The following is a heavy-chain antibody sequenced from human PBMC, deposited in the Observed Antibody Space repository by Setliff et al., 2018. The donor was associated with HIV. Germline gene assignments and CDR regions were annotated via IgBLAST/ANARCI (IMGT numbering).Heavy chain of an antibody. V-gene: IGHV3-11*01. CDR1: GFTFSDYY. CDR2: ISSSGSTI. CDR3: ARESPFQYYYDSSGQGPFDY. Sequence: GGSLRLSCAASGFTFSDYYMSWIRQAPGKGLEWVSYISSSGSTIYYADSVKGRFTISRDNAKNSLYLQMNSLRAEDTAVYYCARESPFQYYYDSSGQGPFDYWGQGTLVTVSS. D-gene: IGHD3-22*01. J-gene: IGHJ4*02.